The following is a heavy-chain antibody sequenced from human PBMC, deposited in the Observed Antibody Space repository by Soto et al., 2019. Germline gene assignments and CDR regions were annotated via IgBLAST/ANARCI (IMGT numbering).Heavy chain of an antibody. D-gene: IGHD6-19*01. CDR2: ISFDGSNN. Sequence: SGGGVVQPGRSLRLSCAASGFAFSSYGMHWVRQAPGKGLEWVAAISFDGSNNYYADSVKGRFTISRDNSKNTLYLQINSLRGEDTAVFYCAKDAEYSSGYYVNWHFDLWGRGTLVTVSS. V-gene: IGHV3-30*18. J-gene: IGHJ2*01. CDR3: AKDAEYSSGYYVNWHFDL. CDR1: GFAFSSYG.